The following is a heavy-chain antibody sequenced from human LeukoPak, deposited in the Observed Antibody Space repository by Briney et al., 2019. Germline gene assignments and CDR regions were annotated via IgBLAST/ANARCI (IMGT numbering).Heavy chain of an antibody. CDR1: GGSMRGSSYS. D-gene: IGHD2-8*01. Sequence: PWETLSLTCTVSGGSMRGSSYSWGWIRQPPGKGLEWIGQIYYSGSTQYSPSLKSRVTISIDTFKSQFSLKLISVTAADTAVYYCARLGTSGSDDYWGQGTLVTVSS. V-gene: IGHV4-39*01. J-gene: IGHJ4*02. CDR3: ARLGTSGSDDY. CDR2: IYYSGST.